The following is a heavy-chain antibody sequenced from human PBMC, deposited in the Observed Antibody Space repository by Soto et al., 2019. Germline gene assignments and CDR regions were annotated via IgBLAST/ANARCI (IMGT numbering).Heavy chain of an antibody. CDR3: ARDTLPGYCSSTSCYGGNWFDP. J-gene: IGHJ5*02. D-gene: IGHD2-2*01. CDR2: IYYSGST. Sequence: SETLSLTCTVSGGSISSSSYYWGWIRQPPGKGLEWIGSIYYSGSTYYNPSLKSRVTISVDTSKNQFSLKLSSVTAADTAVYYCARDTLPGYCSSTSCYGGNWFDPWGQGTLVTVSS. CDR1: GGSISSSSYY. V-gene: IGHV4-39*07.